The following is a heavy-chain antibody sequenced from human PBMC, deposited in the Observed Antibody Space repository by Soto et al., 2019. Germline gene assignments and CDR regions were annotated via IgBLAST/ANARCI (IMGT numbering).Heavy chain of an antibody. CDR3: AKSLVTPSDAFDI. Sequence: LRLSCAASGFTFGNYAMNWVRQAPGKGLEWISSISDPGTSTYYANSVKGRFSMSRDNSKNTLFLQMNRLRADDTAVYFCAKSLVTPSDAFDIWGRGTLVTVSS. J-gene: IGHJ3*02. D-gene: IGHD2-21*02. V-gene: IGHV3-23*01. CDR1: GFTFGNYA. CDR2: ISDPGTST.